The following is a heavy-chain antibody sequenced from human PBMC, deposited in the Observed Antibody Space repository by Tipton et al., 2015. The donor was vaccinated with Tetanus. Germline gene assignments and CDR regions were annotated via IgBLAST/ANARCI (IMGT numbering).Heavy chain of an antibody. V-gene: IGHV4-34*01. J-gene: IGHJ4*02. CDR2: INHSGST. D-gene: IGHD3-16*01. CDR3: ARDGGRELL. Sequence: LRLSCAVYGGSFSGYYWSWIRQPPGKGLEWIGEINHSGSTNYNPSLKSRVTISVDTSKNQFSLKVSSVTAADTAVYYCARDGGRELLWGQGTLVTVSS. CDR1: GGSFSGYY.